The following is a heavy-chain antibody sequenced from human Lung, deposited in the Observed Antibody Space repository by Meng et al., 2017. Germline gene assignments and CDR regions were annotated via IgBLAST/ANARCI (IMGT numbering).Heavy chain of an antibody. D-gene: IGHD6-13*01. CDR3: AKDLSKQQQLGELDY. CDR1: GFTFSSYG. CDR2: ISYDGSNK. Sequence: QVQLVESGGGVVQPGRSQRLSCAASGFTFSSYGMHWVRQAPGKGLEWVAVISYDGSNKYYADSVKGRFTISRDNSKNTLYLQMNSLRAEDTAVYYCAKDLSKQQQLGELDYWGQGTLVTVSS. V-gene: IGHV3-30*18. J-gene: IGHJ4*02.